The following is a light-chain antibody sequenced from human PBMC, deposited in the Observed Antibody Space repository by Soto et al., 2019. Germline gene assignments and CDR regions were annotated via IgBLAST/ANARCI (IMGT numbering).Light chain of an antibody. Sequence: QSVLTQPASVSGSPGQSITISCTGTSSDFGGFNYVSWYQQHPGKAPQLMIYEVSNRPSGVSNRFSGSKSGNTASLTISGLQAEDEADYYCSSYASSSTWVFGGGTKVTVL. CDR2: EVS. CDR1: SSDFGGFNY. J-gene: IGLJ3*02. CDR3: SSYASSSTWV. V-gene: IGLV2-14*01.